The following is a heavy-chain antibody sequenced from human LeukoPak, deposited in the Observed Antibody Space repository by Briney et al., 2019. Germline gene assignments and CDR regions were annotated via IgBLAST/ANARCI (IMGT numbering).Heavy chain of an antibody. J-gene: IGHJ6*04. Sequence: PGGSLRLSCAASGFTFSSYGMSWVRQAPGKGLEWVSAISGSGGSTYYADSVKGRFTISRDNSKNTLYPQMNSLRAEDTAVYYCASRDSSGWLAMDVWGKGTTVTISS. CDR1: GFTFSSYG. D-gene: IGHD6-19*01. V-gene: IGHV3-23*01. CDR2: ISGSGGST. CDR3: ASRDSSGWLAMDV.